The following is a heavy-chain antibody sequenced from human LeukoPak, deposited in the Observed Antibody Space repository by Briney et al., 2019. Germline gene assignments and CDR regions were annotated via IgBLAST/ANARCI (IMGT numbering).Heavy chain of an antibody. D-gene: IGHD3/OR15-3a*01. J-gene: IGHJ4*02. CDR3: ARDWTRTGFDY. CDR2: ISSTSTTM. Sequence: PGGSLRLSCAAAGFTFSSYGVNWVRQAPGKGLEWVSYISSTSTTMYYADSVKGRFTISRDNAKNSLFLQMYSLRDEDTAVYYCARDWTRTGFDYWGQGTLVTVSS. V-gene: IGHV3-48*02. CDR1: GFTFSSYG.